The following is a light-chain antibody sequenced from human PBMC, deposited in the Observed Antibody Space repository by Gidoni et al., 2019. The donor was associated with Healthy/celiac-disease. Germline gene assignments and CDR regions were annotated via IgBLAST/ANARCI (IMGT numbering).Light chain of an antibody. V-gene: IGKV3-15*01. CDR3: QQYNNWPPLT. CDR2: GAS. J-gene: IGKJ1*01. Sequence: ELVMTQSPATLSVSPGERATLSCRASQSVSSNLAWYQQKPGQAPRLLLYGASTSATGIPARCSGSGSGTEFTLTISSLQSEDFAVYYCQQYNNWPPLTFGQGTKVEIK. CDR1: QSVSSN.